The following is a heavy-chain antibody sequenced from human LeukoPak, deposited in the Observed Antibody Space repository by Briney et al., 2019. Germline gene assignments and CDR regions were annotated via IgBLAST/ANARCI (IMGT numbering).Heavy chain of an antibody. CDR1: GYTFTSYY. D-gene: IGHD1-26*01. CDR3: ARGVGATNWFDP. V-gene: IGHV1-46*01. Sequence: ASVKVSCKASGYTFTSYYMHWVRQAPGQGLEWMGIINPSGGSTSYAQKFQGRVTMTRDMSTSTVYMELSSLRSEDTAMYYCARGVGATNWFDPWGQGTLVTVSS. J-gene: IGHJ5*02. CDR2: INPSGGST.